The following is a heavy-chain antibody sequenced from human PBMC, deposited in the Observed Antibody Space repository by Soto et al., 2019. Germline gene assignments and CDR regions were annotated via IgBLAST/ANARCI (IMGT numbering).Heavy chain of an antibody. Sequence: SETLSLTCSVSGVSISSGGYYWTWIRQHAGKGLEWIGHIYQSGSAYYNPSLKSRVTMSADTSKNQFSLKLTSVTAADTAVYYCARTARATVTMGGYYYYDMDVWGQGTTVT. CDR3: ARTARATVTMGGYYYYDMDV. D-gene: IGHD4-17*01. J-gene: IGHJ6*02. V-gene: IGHV4-31*03. CDR1: GVSISSGGYY. CDR2: IYQSGSA.